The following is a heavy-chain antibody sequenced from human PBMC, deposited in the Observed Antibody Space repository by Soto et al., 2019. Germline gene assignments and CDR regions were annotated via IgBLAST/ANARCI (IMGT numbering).Heavy chain of an antibody. CDR2: INHSGST. V-gene: IGHV4-34*01. CDR1: GGSFSGYY. D-gene: IGHD6-19*01. Sequence: PSETLSLTCAVYGGSFSGYYWSWIRQPPGKGLEWIGEINHSGSTNYNPSLKSRVTISVDTSKNQFPLKLSSVTAADTAVYYCARVPVGWLNPYYYYGMDVWGQGTTVTVSS. CDR3: ARVPVGWLNPYYYYGMDV. J-gene: IGHJ6*02.